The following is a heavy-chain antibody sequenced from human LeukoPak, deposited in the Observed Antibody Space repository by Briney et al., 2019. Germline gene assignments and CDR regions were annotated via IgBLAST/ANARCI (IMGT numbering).Heavy chain of an antibody. CDR2: MNQDGGGK. D-gene: IGHD3-16*01. CDR1: GFTFSSYW. V-gene: IGHV3-7*01. J-gene: IGHJ4*02. Sequence: GGSLRLSCAASGFTFSSYWMNWARQAPGKGLEWVANMNQDGGGKNYVDSVKGRFTISRDNAKNSLYLQMNSLRAEDTAVYYCARGGTTTPDYWGQGTLVTVSS. CDR3: ARGGTTTPDY.